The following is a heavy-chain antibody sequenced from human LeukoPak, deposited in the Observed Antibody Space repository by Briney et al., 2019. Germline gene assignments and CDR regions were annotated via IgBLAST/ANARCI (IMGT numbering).Heavy chain of an antibody. V-gene: IGHV3-23*01. Sequence: GGSLRLSCAASGFTFSSYAMSWVRQAPGKGLEWVSAISGSGGSTYYADSVKGRFTISRDNSKNTLYLQMNSLRAEDTAVYYCAKDPTTYDILTGYYLSWFDPWGQGTLVTVYS. J-gene: IGHJ5*02. D-gene: IGHD3-9*01. CDR3: AKDPTTYDILTGYYLSWFDP. CDR2: ISGSGGST. CDR1: GFTFSSYA.